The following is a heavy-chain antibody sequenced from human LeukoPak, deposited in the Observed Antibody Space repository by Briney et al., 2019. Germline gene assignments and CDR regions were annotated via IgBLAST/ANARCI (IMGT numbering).Heavy chain of an antibody. CDR2: IYYSGTT. Sequence: PSQTLSLTCNVSGGSISSGDSFWSWVRQPPGKGLEWIGCIYYSGTTYYNPSLKSRVTMSVDTSKNQFSLKLSSVTAADTAVYYCARARPRRVARGYSGYDYPSWDYWGQGTLVTVSS. D-gene: IGHD5-12*01. CDR1: GGSISSGDSF. CDR3: ARARPRRVARGYSGYDYPSWDY. J-gene: IGHJ4*02. V-gene: IGHV4-30-4*01.